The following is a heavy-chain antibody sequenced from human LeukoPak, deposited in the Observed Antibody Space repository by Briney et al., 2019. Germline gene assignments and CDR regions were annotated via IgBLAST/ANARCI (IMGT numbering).Heavy chain of an antibody. CDR1: GHTFTSYD. CDR2: MNPNSGGT. V-gene: IGHV1-2*02. J-gene: IGHJ6*03. D-gene: IGHD6-13*01. Sequence: ASVKVSCKASGHTFTSYDINWVRQATGQGLEWMGWMNPNSGGTNYAQKFQGRVTMTRDTSISTAYMELSRLRSDDTAVYYCARVLAASGGYYYYYMDVWGKGTTVTVSS. CDR3: ARVLAASGGYYYYYMDV.